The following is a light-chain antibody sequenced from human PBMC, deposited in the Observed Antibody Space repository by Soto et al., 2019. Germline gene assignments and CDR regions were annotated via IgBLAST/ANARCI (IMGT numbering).Light chain of an antibody. CDR2: GAS. Sequence: EIVLTQSPGTLSLSPGERATLSCRASQSVSRNFLAWYQQKPGQAPRLLISGASNRATGIPDRFSGSGSGTYSSPTIGIVEHEYLAVYCCQHYGSSPPTFGGGTKVAIK. CDR3: QHYGSSPPT. J-gene: IGKJ4*01. CDR1: QSVSRNF. V-gene: IGKV3-20*01.